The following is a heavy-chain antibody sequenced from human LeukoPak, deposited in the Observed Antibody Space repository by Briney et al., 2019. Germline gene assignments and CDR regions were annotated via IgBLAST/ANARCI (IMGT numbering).Heavy chain of an antibody. CDR2: IYYSGST. V-gene: IGHV4-59*01. Sequence: SETLSLTCTVSGGSISNYYWSWIRQPPGKGLEWIGYIYYSGSTYYNPSLRSRVTISVDKSKNQLSLNLNSVTAADTAVYYCARALSGTYGLFQHWGQGTLVTVSS. CDR1: GGSISNYY. J-gene: IGHJ1*01. CDR3: ARALSGTYGLFQH. D-gene: IGHD1-26*01.